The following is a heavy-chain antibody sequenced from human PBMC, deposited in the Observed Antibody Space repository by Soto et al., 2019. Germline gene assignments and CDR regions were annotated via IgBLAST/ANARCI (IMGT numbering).Heavy chain of an antibody. J-gene: IGHJ6*02. D-gene: IGHD3-3*01. Sequence: EVQLVESGGGLVQPGGSLKLSCAASGFTFSGSAIHWVRQASGKGLEWVGRIRDKVNKYATAYAASVTGRFTISRDDSKNMAYLQIKSLKAEDTAVYYCGYDFWSGYYSVGQTSGMDVWGQGTTVTVSS. CDR3: GYDFWSGYYSVGQTSGMDV. CDR1: GFTFSGSA. V-gene: IGHV3-73*02. CDR2: IRDKVNKYAT.